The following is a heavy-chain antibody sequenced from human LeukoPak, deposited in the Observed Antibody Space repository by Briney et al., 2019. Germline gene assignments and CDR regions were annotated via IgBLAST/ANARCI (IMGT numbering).Heavy chain of an antibody. D-gene: IGHD6-13*01. J-gene: IGHJ4*02. Sequence: RPGGSLRLSCATSGFTFSTYEMNWVRQAPGKGLEWVSYISSSDTTVYYADSVKGRFTISRDNDKNSLYLQMNSLRAEDTAVYYCAGVDFWSRDSSSWYYFDYWGQGTLVTVSS. CDR1: GFTFSTYE. V-gene: IGHV3-48*03. CDR3: AGVDFWSRDSSSWYYFDY. CDR2: ISSSDTTV.